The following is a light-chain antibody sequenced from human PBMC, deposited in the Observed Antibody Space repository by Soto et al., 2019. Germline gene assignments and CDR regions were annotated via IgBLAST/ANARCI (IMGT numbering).Light chain of an antibody. CDR1: QGISSY. V-gene: IGKV1-8*01. Sequence: AIRMTQSPSSLSASTGDRVTITCLASQGISSYLAWYQQKPGKAPKLLIYAASTLQSGVPSRFSGSGSGTDCTLTISCLQSEDVATYYCQQYYSYPITFGQGTRLEIK. CDR2: AAS. CDR3: QQYYSYPIT. J-gene: IGKJ5*01.